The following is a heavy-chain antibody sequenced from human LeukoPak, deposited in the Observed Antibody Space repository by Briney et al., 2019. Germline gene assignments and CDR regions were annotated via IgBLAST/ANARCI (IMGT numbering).Heavy chain of an antibody. CDR1: GFTFTTYW. Sequence: GGSLRLSCAASGFTFTTYWMSWVRQAPGKGLEWVSYISSSSSTIYYADSVKGRFTISRDNAKNSLYLQMSSLRAEDTAVYYCARGPLAYCGGDCYSALDYWGQGTLVTVSS. CDR2: ISSSSSTI. V-gene: IGHV3-48*04. D-gene: IGHD2-21*02. CDR3: ARGPLAYCGGDCYSALDY. J-gene: IGHJ4*02.